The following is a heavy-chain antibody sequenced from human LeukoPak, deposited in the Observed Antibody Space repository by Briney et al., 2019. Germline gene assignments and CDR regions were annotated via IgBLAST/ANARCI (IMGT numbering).Heavy chain of an antibody. V-gene: IGHV3-48*03. D-gene: IGHD5-12*01. CDR1: GFTFSSYE. Sequence: PGGSLRLSCAASGFTFSSYEMNWVRQAPGKGLEWVSYISRSGSTIYYADSVKGRFTISRDNAKNSLYLQMNSLRAEDTAVYYCARDGRWLRNFDYWGERTLVTLSS. J-gene: IGHJ4*02. CDR2: ISRSGSTI. CDR3: ARDGRWLRNFDY.